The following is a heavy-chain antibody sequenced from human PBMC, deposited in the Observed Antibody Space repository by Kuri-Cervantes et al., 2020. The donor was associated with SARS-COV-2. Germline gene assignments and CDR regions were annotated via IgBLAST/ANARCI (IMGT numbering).Heavy chain of an antibody. CDR3: ATALPTGTTVHGYYYYGMDV. V-gene: IGHV1-69*10. Sequence: SVKVSCKASGYTFTSYDINWVRQATGQGLEWMGGIIPIFGIANYAQKFQGRVTITADKSTSTAYMELSSLRSEDTAVYYCATALPTGTTVHGYYYYGMDVWGQGTLVTVSS. CDR1: GYTFTSYD. D-gene: IGHD1-7*01. J-gene: IGHJ6*02. CDR2: IIPIFGIA.